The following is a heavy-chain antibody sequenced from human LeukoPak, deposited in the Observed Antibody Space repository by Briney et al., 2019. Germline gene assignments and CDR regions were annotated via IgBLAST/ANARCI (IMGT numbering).Heavy chain of an antibody. CDR1: GGSISSGGYY. J-gene: IGHJ6*02. CDR2: IYYSGST. Sequence: NPSQTLSLTCTVSGGSISSGGYYWSWIRQHPGKDLEWIGYIYYSGSTYYNPSLKSRVTISVDTSKNQFSLKLSSVTAADTAVYYCAREEWEPPYYYYGMDVWGQGTTVTVSS. CDR3: AREEWEPPYYYYGMDV. D-gene: IGHD1-26*01. V-gene: IGHV4-31*03.